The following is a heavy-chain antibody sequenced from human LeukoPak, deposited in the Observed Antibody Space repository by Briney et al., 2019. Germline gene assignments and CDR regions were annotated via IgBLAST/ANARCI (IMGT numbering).Heavy chain of an antibody. D-gene: IGHD3-22*01. Sequence: ASVKVSCKASGYTFTGYYMHWVRQAPGQGLEWMGWINPNSGGTKYAQKFKGRVTMTRDTSISTAYMELSRLRSDDTAVYYCARADFTPEEAYYYDSKHNFDYWGQGTLVTVSS. J-gene: IGHJ4*02. CDR2: INPNSGGT. V-gene: IGHV1-2*02. CDR1: GYTFTGYY. CDR3: ARADFTPEEAYYYDSKHNFDY.